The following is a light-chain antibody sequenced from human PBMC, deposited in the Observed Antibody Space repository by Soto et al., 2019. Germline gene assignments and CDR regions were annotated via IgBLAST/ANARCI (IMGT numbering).Light chain of an antibody. CDR1: QSINTY. CDR2: AAS. Sequence: DIQMTQSPSSLSASVGDRVTITCRASQSINTYLNWFQQKPGKAPNLLIFAASSLQSGVPSRFSGSGSGADFTLTISSLQPEDFATYYCQHTYTTPYTFGQGTNLEIK. CDR3: QHTYTTPYT. V-gene: IGKV1-39*01. J-gene: IGKJ2*01.